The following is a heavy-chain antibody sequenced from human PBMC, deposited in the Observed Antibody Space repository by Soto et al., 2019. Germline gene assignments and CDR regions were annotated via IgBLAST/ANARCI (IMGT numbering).Heavy chain of an antibody. CDR2: IYHSGST. CDR3: VWYSSGWNKTFDY. Sequence: PSETLSLTCAVSGGSISSGGYSWSWIRQPPGKDLEWIGYIYHSGSTYYNPSLKSRVTISVDRSKNQFSLKLSSVTAADMALYYCVWYSSGWNKTFDYWGQGTLVIVSS. V-gene: IGHV4-30-2*01. J-gene: IGHJ4*02. CDR1: GGSISSGGYS. D-gene: IGHD6-19*01.